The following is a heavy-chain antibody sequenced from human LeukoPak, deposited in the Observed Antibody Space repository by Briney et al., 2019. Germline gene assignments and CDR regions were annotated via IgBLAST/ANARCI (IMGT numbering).Heavy chain of an antibody. J-gene: IGHJ3*02. CDR1: GGSISSYY. V-gene: IGHV4-59*01. Sequence: PSETLSLTCTVSGGSISSYYWSWIRQPPGKGLEWIGYIYYSGSTNYNPSLKSRVTISVDTPKNQFSLKLSPVTAADTAVYYCARAPYSGYDFLLAFDIWGQGTMVTVSS. D-gene: IGHD5-12*01. CDR3: ARAPYSGYDFLLAFDI. CDR2: IYYSGST.